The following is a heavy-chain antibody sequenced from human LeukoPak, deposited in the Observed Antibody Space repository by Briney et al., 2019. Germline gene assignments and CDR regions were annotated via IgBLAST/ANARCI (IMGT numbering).Heavy chain of an antibody. CDR2: ISAYNGNT. CDR3: ARDRDLGLSFDY. J-gene: IGHJ4*02. CDR1: GYTFTSYG. Sequence: ASVKVSCKASGYTFTSYGISWVRQAPGQGFEWMGWISAYNGNTNYAQKLQGRVTMTTDTSTSTAYMELRSLRSDDTAVYYCARDRDLGLSFDYWGQGTLVTVSS. D-gene: IGHD3-10*01. V-gene: IGHV1-18*01.